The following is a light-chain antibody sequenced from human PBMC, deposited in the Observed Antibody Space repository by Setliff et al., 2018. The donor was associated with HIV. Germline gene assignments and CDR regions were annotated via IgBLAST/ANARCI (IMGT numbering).Light chain of an antibody. CDR1: SSNIGSNI. J-gene: IGLJ3*02. CDR2: TNN. V-gene: IGLV1-44*01. CDR3: ATWDDSLNGPV. Sequence: QSVLTQPHSASGTPGQRVTISCSGSSSNIGSNIVNWYQQLPGTAPKLLIYTNNQRPSGVPDRFSGSKSGTSASLAIIGLQSEDEAHYYCATWDDSLNGPVFGGGTKVTVL.